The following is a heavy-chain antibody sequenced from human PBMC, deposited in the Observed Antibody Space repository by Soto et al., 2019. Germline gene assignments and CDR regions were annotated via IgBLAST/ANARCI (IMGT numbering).Heavy chain of an antibody. D-gene: IGHD1-26*01. CDR1: GGSFSGYY. CDR2: IYSGGST. Sequence: LTCAVYGGSFSGYYWSWVRQPPGKGLEWVSVIYSGGSTYYADSVKGRFTISRDNSKNTLYLQMNSLRAEDTAVYYCARDRYPFDYWGQGTLVTVSS. J-gene: IGHJ4*02. V-gene: IGHV3-53*01. CDR3: ARDRYPFDY.